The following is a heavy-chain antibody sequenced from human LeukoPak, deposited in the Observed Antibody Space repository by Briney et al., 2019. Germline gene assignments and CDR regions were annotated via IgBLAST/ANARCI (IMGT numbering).Heavy chain of an antibody. CDR2: ISGIGGGST. J-gene: IGHJ4*02. CDR3: AKSKTPYCSSTNCLMFDY. CDR1: GFTFSSYS. V-gene: IGHV3-23*01. Sequence: GGSLRLSCAASGFTFSSYSMSWVHQAPGKGLEWVSGISGIGGGSTYDADSVKGRFTISRDNSKNTLYLQMNSLRAEDTAVYYCAKSKTPYCSSTNCLMFDYWGQGALVTVSS. D-gene: IGHD2-2*01.